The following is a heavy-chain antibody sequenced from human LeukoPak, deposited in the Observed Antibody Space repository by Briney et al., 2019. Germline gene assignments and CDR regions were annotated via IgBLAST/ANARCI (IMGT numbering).Heavy chain of an antibody. D-gene: IGHD3-16*01. Sequence: PAETLSLTCTVSGGSISSYYWSWIRQPPGKGLEWIGYIYYRGSTTYNPSLKRRVTISVDTSKNQFSLKLSSVTAADTAVYYCARGGRVLNWFDPWGQGTLVTVSS. CDR1: GGSISSYY. CDR2: IYYRGST. CDR3: ARGGRVLNWFDP. V-gene: IGHV4-59*01. J-gene: IGHJ5*02.